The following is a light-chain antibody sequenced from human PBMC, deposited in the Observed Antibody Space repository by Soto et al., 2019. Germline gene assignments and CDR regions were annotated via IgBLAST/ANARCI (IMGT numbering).Light chain of an antibody. CDR3: QHYNSYSEA. J-gene: IGKJ1*01. CDR2: KAS. Sequence: DIQMTQSPSSLSASLVYRVTITCQASQDISNYLNWYQQKPGKAPKLLIYKASTLKSGVPSRFSGSGSGTEFTLTISSLQPDDFATYYCQHYNSYSEAFGQGTKVDIK. CDR1: QDISNY. V-gene: IGKV1-5*03.